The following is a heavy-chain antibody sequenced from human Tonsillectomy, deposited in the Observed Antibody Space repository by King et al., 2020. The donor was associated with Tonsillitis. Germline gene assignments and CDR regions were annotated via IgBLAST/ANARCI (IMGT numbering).Heavy chain of an antibody. J-gene: IGHJ4*02. CDR1: GFTFSSFA. V-gene: IGHV3-23*01. CDR2: IRGSGGST. D-gene: IGHD6-13*01. CDR3: AKDSSSSWYGFDY. Sequence: VQLLESGGGLVQPGGSLRLSCAASGFTFSSFALSWVRQAPGKGLEWVSAIRGSGGSTYYADSVKGRSTISRDNSKNTLYLQMNSLRAEDTAVYYCAKDSSSSWYGFDYWGQGTLVTVSS.